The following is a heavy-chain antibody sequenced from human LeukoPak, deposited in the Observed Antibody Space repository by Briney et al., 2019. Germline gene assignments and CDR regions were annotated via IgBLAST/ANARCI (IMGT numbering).Heavy chain of an antibody. Sequence: PSETLSLTCTVSGGSISSGDYYWSWIRQPPGKGLEWIGYIYYSGSTYYNPSLKSRVTISVDTSKNQFSLKLSSVTAADTAVYYCARLYCSSTSCPKGATFDYWGQGTLVTVSS. CDR3: ARLYCSSTSCPKGATFDY. J-gene: IGHJ4*02. V-gene: IGHV4-30-4*01. CDR2: IYYSGST. CDR1: GGSISSGDYY. D-gene: IGHD2-2*01.